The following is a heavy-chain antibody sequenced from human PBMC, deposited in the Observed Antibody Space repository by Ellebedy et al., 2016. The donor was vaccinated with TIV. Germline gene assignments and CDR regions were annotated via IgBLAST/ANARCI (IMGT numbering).Heavy chain of an antibody. V-gene: IGHV3-33*01. D-gene: IGHD3-10*01. CDR2: IWYDGSNK. CDR3: AREPMVRGVIRRGYAMHV. Sequence: GGSLRLXXAASGFTFSSYGMHWVRQAPGKGLEWVAVIWYDGSNKYYADSVKGRFTISRDNSKNTLYLQMNSLRAEDTAVYYCAREPMVRGVIRRGYAMHVWGQGTTVTVSS. CDR1: GFTFSSYG. J-gene: IGHJ6*02.